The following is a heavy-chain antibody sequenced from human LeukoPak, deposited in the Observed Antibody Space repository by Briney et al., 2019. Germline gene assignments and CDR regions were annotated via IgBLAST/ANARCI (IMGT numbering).Heavy chain of an antibody. CDR1: GFTFSSYA. Sequence: GGPLRLSCAASGFTFSSYAMSWVRQAPGKGLEWVSAISGSGGSTYYADSVKGRFTISRDNSKNTLYLQMNSLRAEDTAVYYCAKTQGFATAPSFDYWGQGTLVTVSS. CDR3: AKTQGFATAPSFDY. V-gene: IGHV3-23*01. J-gene: IGHJ4*02. D-gene: IGHD2-21*02. CDR2: ISGSGGST.